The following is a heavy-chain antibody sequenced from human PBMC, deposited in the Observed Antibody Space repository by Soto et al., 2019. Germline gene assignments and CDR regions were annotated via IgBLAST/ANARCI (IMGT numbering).Heavy chain of an antibody. CDR1: GFSLSTGGRG. Sequence: QITLKESGPTLVKPTQTLTLTCSFSGFSLSTGGRGVGWIRQPPGKALEWLALIYWNDDECYSPSLKNRVTITKDTYKNQVVLTMTNMDPVDTATYYCAHRGYGDYPRDNWFDPWGQGTLVTVSS. J-gene: IGHJ5*02. V-gene: IGHV2-5*01. CDR2: IYWNDDE. D-gene: IGHD4-17*01. CDR3: AHRGYGDYPRDNWFDP.